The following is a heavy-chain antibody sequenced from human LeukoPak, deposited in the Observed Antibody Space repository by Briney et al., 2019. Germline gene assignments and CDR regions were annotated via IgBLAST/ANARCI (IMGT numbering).Heavy chain of an antibody. V-gene: IGHV3-7*01. D-gene: IGHD6-19*01. CDR2: MKQDGSET. Sequence: GGSLRLSCAASGFTFSSYWMSWVRQAPGKGLEWVGNMKQDGSETWYVDSVRGRFTMHRDNAKNSLYLQMNSLRVEDTAIYYCAREYFTGLYYWLDPWGQGTLVTVSS. CDR1: GFTFSSYW. J-gene: IGHJ5*02. CDR3: AREYFTGLYYWLDP.